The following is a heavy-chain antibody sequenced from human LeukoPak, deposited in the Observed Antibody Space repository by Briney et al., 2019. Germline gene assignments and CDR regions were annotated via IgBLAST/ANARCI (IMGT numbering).Heavy chain of an antibody. V-gene: IGHV3-74*03. D-gene: IGHD1-14*01. CDR1: GFTFSDYW. CDR2: INTSGSST. Sequence: PGGSLRLSCAASGFTFSDYWMHWVRQVSGKGLVWVSRINTSGSSTTYADYVKGRFTISRDNAKNTLYLQMDSLRAEDTGVYYCARSNHADDFWGQGTLVTVSS. J-gene: IGHJ4*02. CDR3: ARSNHADDF.